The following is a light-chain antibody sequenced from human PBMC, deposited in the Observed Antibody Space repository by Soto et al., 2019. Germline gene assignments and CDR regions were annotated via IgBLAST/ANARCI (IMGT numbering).Light chain of an antibody. CDR3: QQYGSSPWT. J-gene: IGKJ1*01. CDR1: QSVSSSY. CDR2: GAS. Sequence: EIGLTQSPGTLSFSPGERATLSCRASQSVSSSYLAWYQQTPGQAPRLLIYGASSRATGIPDRFSGSGSGTDFTLTISRLEPEDFAVYYCQQYGSSPWTFGQGTKVDIK. V-gene: IGKV3-20*01.